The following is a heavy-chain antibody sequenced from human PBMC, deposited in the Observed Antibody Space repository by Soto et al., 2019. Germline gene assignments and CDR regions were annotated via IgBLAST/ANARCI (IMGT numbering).Heavy chain of an antibody. J-gene: IGHJ4*02. V-gene: IGHV4-34*01. D-gene: IGHD4-17*01. Sequence: EILSLTGADYGVCLSGYYWSWIRQPPGKGLEWIGEVNHSGSTNYNPSLKSRVTISVDTSKNQLSLKLSSVTAADTAVYYWARDPVWTTVVFDYWGQGTLVTVSS. CDR2: VNHSGST. CDR3: ARDPVWTTVVFDY. CDR1: GVCLSGYY.